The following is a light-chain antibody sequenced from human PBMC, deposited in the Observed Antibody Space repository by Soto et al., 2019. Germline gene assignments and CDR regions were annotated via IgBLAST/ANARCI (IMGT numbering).Light chain of an antibody. J-gene: IGLJ3*02. V-gene: IGLV2-14*01. CDR2: EVI. Sequence: QSALTQPASVSGSPGQSITISCTGTSGDVGPYNFVSWYQQHPGKVPKLIIFEVIYRPSGVSSLFSDSKSGNTASLTISDRQTDDEADYYCSSYTSLKTRVFGGGTELTVL. CDR1: SGDVGPYNF. CDR3: SSYTSLKTRV.